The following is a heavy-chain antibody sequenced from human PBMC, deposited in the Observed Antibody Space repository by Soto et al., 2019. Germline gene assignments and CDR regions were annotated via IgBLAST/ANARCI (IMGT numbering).Heavy chain of an antibody. Sequence: ASVKVSCKASGYTFTSYGISWVRQAPGQGLEWMGWISAYNGNTNYAQKLQGRVTMTTDTSTSTAYMELRSLRSDDTAVYYCARELSGGYDFWSGYWSPNWFDPWGQGTLVTVS. CDR3: ARELSGGYDFWSGYWSPNWFDP. V-gene: IGHV1-18*04. CDR2: ISAYNGNT. J-gene: IGHJ5*02. D-gene: IGHD3-3*01. CDR1: GYTFTSYG.